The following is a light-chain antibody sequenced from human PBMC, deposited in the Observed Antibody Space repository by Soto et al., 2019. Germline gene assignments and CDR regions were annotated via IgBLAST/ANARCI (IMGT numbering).Light chain of an antibody. CDR3: QSYDSSLSAAV. Sequence: QSVLTQPPSVSGAPGQKVIISCTGSTSNIGAGYDVHWYQQLPGTAPKLLIYSNSNRPSGVPDRLSGSKSGTSASLAITGLQVEDEADYYCQSYDSSLSAAVFGGGTKPIVL. CDR1: TSNIGAGYD. J-gene: IGLJ3*02. CDR2: SNS. V-gene: IGLV1-40*01.